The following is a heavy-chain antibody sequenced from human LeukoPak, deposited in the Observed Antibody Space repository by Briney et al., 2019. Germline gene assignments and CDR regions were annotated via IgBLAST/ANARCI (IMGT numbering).Heavy chain of an antibody. J-gene: IGHJ3*02. CDR3: ARDAPLDAFDI. Sequence: GGSLRLSCAASGFTFSSYSMNWVRQAPGKGLEWASFISSSSSYIYYADSVRGRFTISRDNAKNSLYLQMNSLRAEDTAVYYCARDAPLDAFDIWGQGTMVTVSS. CDR2: ISSSSSYI. V-gene: IGHV3-21*01. CDR1: GFTFSSYS.